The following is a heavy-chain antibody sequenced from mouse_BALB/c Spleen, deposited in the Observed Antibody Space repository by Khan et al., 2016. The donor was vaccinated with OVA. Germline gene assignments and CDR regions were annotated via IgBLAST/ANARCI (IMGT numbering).Heavy chain of an antibody. J-gene: IGHJ4*01. D-gene: IGHD2-14*01. CDR1: GFSLSRYN. CDR2: IWGGGGT. V-gene: IGHV2-6-4*01. CDR3: ARAYYRCDGDDAMDY. Sequence: QVQLKESGPGLVAPSQSLSITCTVSGFSLSRYNIHWVRQPPGKGLEWLGMIWGGGGTDYNSTLKIRLSISKDNSKSQVFLKMNSLQTDDTAMYDWARAYYRCDGDDAMDYWGQGTSVTVSS.